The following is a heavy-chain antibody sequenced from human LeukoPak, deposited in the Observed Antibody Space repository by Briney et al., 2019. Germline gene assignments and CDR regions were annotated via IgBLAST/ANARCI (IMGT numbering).Heavy chain of an antibody. CDR2: IRYDGSNK. D-gene: IGHD7-27*01. V-gene: IGHV3-30*02. CDR1: GFTFSSYG. J-gene: IGHJ3*02. CDR3: AKDFNWAAGRAFDI. Sequence: PGGSLRLSCVASGFTFSSYGMHWVRQAPGRGLEWVAFIRYDGSNKYYADSVKGRFTISRDNSKNTLYLQMNSLRAEDTAVYYCAKDFNWAAGRAFDIWGQGTMVTVSS.